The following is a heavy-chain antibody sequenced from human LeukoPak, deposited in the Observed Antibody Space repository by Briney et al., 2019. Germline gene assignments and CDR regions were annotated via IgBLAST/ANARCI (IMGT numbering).Heavy chain of an antibody. J-gene: IGHJ4*02. CDR3: ARAHKPGIAAAGTPNYFDY. CDR1: GFTFSSYA. CDR2: ISYDGSNK. V-gene: IGHV3-30-3*01. Sequence: GRSLRLSCAASGFTFSSYAMHWVRQAPGKGLEWVAVISYDGSNKYYADSVKGRFTISRDNSKNTLYLQMNSLRAEDTAVYYCARAHKPGIAAAGTPNYFDYWGQGTLVTVSS. D-gene: IGHD6-13*01.